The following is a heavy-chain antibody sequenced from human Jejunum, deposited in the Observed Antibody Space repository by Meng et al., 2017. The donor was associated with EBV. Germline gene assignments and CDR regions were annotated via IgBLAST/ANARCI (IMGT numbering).Heavy chain of an antibody. Sequence: EVQLLWSGGGLVQLGGSLRLSCVASGFTFSDYAMSWVRQAPRKGLEWVSTISNSGGNTHYADSVKGRFTISRDNSKNTLYLQMNSLRAEDTAVYYCTKDVGVVLFDYWGQGTLVTVSS. CDR2: ISNSGGNT. CDR3: TKDVGVVLFDY. V-gene: IGHV3-23*01. J-gene: IGHJ4*02. D-gene: IGHD2-8*01. CDR1: GFTFSDYA.